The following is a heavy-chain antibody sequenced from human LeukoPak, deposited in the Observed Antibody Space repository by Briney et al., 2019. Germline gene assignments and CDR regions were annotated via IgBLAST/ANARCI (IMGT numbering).Heavy chain of an antibody. Sequence: GRSLRLSCAASGFTFSSYGMHWVRQAPGKGLEWVAVISYDGSNKYYADSVKGRFTISRDNSKNTLYLQMNSLRAEDTAVYYCAKDNTMIVPNGPDYWGQGTLVTVSS. J-gene: IGHJ4*02. CDR3: AKDNTMIVPNGPDY. V-gene: IGHV3-30*18. CDR2: ISYDGSNK. CDR1: GFTFSSYG. D-gene: IGHD3-22*01.